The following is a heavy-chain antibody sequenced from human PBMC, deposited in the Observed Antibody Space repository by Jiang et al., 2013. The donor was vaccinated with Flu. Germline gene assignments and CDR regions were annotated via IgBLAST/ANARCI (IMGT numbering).Heavy chain of an antibody. CDR3: ARTSLSESGGYVFDF. CDR1: GFSLTTSGMR. Sequence: KPTQTLTLTCTFSGFSLTTSGMRVNWIRQPPGKALEWLARVDWDDEKFYSTSLETRLTVSKDTSKNQVVLTMTNMDPVDTATYYCARTSLSESGGYVFDFWGQGTLVTVSS. J-gene: IGHJ4*02. CDR2: VDWDDEK. D-gene: IGHD3-22*01. V-gene: IGHV2-70*04.